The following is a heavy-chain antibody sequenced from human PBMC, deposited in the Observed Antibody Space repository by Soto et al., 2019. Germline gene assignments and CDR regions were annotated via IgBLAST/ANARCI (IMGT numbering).Heavy chain of an antibody. CDR3: AGVGGFGATTIDY. Sequence: QVQLQESGPGLVKPSQTLSLTCTVSGGSISSGDYYWSWIRQPPGKGLEWIGYIYYSGSTYYNPSLKRRVTISVDTSTNQFSLKLSSVTAADTAVYYCAGVGGFGATTIDYWGQGTLVTVSS. CDR1: GGSISSGDYY. D-gene: IGHD3-10*01. J-gene: IGHJ4*02. CDR2: IYYSGST. V-gene: IGHV4-30-4*01.